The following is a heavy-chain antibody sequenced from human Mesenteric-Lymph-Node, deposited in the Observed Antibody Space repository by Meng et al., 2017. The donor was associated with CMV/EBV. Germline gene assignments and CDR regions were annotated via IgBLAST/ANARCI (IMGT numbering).Heavy chain of an antibody. CDR1: GDSISNSTYY. Sequence: QLQLQESGPRLVQPSVTLSLSCIVSGDSISNSTYYWTWIRQPPGKGLEWIGSVHHSGTTYYNPSLKGRLTISVDTSANLFSLRLTTVTAADTATYYCARRGNYDSDYSEYWGQGTLVTVSS. J-gene: IGHJ4*02. D-gene: IGHD3-22*01. CDR3: ARRGNYDSDYSEY. V-gene: IGHV4-39*01. CDR2: VHHSGTT.